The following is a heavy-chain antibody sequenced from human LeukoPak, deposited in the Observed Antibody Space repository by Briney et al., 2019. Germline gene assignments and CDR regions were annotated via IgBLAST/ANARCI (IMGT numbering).Heavy chain of an antibody. CDR1: SGSISCSSYY. Sequence: SETLSLTCTVSSGSISCSSYYWGWIRQPPGKGLEWIGSIYYSGSTYYNPSLKSRVTISVDTSKNQFSLKLSSVTAADTAVYYCARYCSSTSCHNEAFDIWGQGTMVTVSS. V-gene: IGHV4-39*07. CDR3: ARYCSSTSCHNEAFDI. J-gene: IGHJ3*02. CDR2: IYYSGST. D-gene: IGHD2-2*02.